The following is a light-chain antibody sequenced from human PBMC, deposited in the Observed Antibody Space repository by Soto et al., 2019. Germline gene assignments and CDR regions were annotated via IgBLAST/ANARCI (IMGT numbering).Light chain of an antibody. V-gene: IGKV1-5*03. CDR1: QSISNW. CDR3: QQYNNYSWT. CDR2: KAS. Sequence: DIQMTQSPFTLSASVGDRVTITCRASQSISNWLAWYQQKPGKAPKLLISKASSLESGVPSRFSGSGSGTEFTLTISSLQPDDFATYYCQQYNNYSWTFVQGTKVEIK. J-gene: IGKJ1*01.